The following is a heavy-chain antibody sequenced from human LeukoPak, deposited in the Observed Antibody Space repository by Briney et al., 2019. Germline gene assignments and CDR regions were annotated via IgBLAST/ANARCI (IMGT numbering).Heavy chain of an antibody. CDR2: IHSSGNI. CDR1: GDSMNNYF. J-gene: IGHJ3*02. CDR3: ARETNYPESPGFHAFEI. Sequence: SETLSLTCSVSGDSMNNYFWSWIRQPTGKGLEWVGYIHSSGNIKYNPSLKSRVTISVDTSKNQFSLRLTSVTAADTARYYCARETNYPESPGFHAFEIWGQGTMVAVSS. D-gene: IGHD5-24*01. V-gene: IGHV4-59*01.